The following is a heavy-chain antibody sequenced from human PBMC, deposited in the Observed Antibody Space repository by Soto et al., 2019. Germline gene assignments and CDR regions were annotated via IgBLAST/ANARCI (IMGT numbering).Heavy chain of an antibody. CDR1: GFTFSEHW. Sequence: PGGSLRLSCAASGFTFSEHWMHWVRQTPGKGLVWVSRINRDGNTTGYADSVKGRFTISRDNTKNTLYLLMNSLKAEDTAIYYCARDRAPGEMATTFDYWGQGSQVTVSS. J-gene: IGHJ4*02. CDR3: ARDRAPGEMATTFDY. CDR2: INRDGNTT. V-gene: IGHV3-74*01.